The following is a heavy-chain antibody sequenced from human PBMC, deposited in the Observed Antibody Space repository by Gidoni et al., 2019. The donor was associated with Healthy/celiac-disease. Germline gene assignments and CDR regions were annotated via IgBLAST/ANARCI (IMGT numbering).Heavy chain of an antibody. J-gene: IGHJ5*02. CDR3: AKGGGSGWYFWFDP. Sequence: QVQLVESGGGVVQPGRSLRLSCPASGLTFSSYGRHWVRQAPGKGLEWVAVISYDGSNKYYADSVKGRFTISRDNSKNTLYLQMNSLRAEDTAVYYCAKGGGSGWYFWFDPWGQGTLVTVSS. CDR2: ISYDGSNK. D-gene: IGHD6-19*01. CDR1: GLTFSSYG. V-gene: IGHV3-30*18.